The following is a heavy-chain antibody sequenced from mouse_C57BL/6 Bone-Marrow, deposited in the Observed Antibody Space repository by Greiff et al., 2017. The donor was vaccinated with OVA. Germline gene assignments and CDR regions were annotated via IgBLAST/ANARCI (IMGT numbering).Heavy chain of an antibody. V-gene: IGHV5-9*01. J-gene: IGHJ4*01. Sequence: EVMLVESGGGLVKPGGSLKLSCAASGFTFSSYTMSWVRQTPEKRLEWVATISGGGGNTYYPDSVKGRFTISRDNAKNTLYLQMSSLRSEDTALYYCARGDSNYPYYAMDYWGQGTSVTVSS. D-gene: IGHD2-5*01. CDR3: ARGDSNYPYYAMDY. CDR1: GFTFSSYT. CDR2: ISGGGGNT.